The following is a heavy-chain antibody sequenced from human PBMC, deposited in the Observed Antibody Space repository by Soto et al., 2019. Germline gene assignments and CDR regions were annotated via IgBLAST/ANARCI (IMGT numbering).Heavy chain of an antibody. J-gene: IGHJ6*02. CDR2: ISYDGSNK. CDR1: GLTFSSYG. V-gene: IGHV3-30*18. Sequence: PGGSLRLSCAASGLTFSSYGMHWVRQAPGKGLEWVAVISYDGSNKYYADSVKGRFTISRDNSKNTLYLQMNSLRAEDTAVYYCAKDLQIVVVFEWYYGMDVWGQGTTVTVSS. CDR3: AKDLQIVVVFEWYYGMDV. D-gene: IGHD3-22*01.